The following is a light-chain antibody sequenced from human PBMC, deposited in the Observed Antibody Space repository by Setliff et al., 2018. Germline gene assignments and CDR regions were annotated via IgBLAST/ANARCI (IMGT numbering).Light chain of an antibody. J-gene: IGLJ1*01. Sequence: QSALTQSPSASASPGQGVTISCSGSSSNTGKNYVYWYQQFPGTAPKLLIYNNNQRPSGVPDRFSGSKSGTSASLAISGLRSDDEADYYCAAWDDSLRGYVFGSGTKVTVL. CDR3: AAWDDSLRGYV. CDR1: SSNTGKNY. V-gene: IGLV1-47*01. CDR2: NNN.